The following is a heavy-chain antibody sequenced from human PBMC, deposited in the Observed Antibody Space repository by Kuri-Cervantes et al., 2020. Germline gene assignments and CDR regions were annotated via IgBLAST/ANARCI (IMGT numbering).Heavy chain of an antibody. D-gene: IGHD5-12*01. CDR1: GGSISSSTYY. CDR2: IYYSGST. V-gene: IGHV4-39*07. CDR3: ARGDTNSGYYYSPFDY. J-gene: IGHJ4*02. Sequence: GSLRLSCTVSGGSISSSTYYWGWIRQPPGQGLEWIGTIYYSGSTHYNPSLKTRVTISVDMSKNQFSLELSSVTAADAAVYYWARGDTNSGYYYSPFDYWGQGTLVTVSS.